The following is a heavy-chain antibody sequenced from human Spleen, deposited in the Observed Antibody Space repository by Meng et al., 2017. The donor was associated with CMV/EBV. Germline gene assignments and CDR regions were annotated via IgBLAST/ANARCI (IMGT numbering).Heavy chain of an antibody. CDR2: ISSSSSYI. D-gene: IGHD2-2*01. J-gene: IGHJ4*02. CDR1: GFTFSSYS. V-gene: IGHV3-21*04. Sequence: GGSLRLSCAASGFTFSSYSMNWVRQAPGKGLEWVSSISSSSSYIYYADSVKGRFTISRDNSKNSLYLQMNSLRIEDTALYYCAKDGGGYCSSTSCPRDFDYWGQGTLVTVSS. CDR3: AKDGGGYCSSTSCPRDFDY.